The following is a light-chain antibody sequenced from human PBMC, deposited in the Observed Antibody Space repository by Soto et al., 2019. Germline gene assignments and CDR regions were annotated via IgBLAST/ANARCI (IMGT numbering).Light chain of an antibody. J-gene: IGKJ1*01. V-gene: IGKV3-20*01. CDR3: QQGT. CDR2: GAS. Sequence: EIVLTQSPGTLSLSPGERATLSCRASQSVSSSYLAWYQQKPGQAPRLLIYGASSRATGIPDRFSGSGSGTDFTLTISRLEPEDFAVYYCQQGTFGQGTKVEIK. CDR1: QSVSSSY.